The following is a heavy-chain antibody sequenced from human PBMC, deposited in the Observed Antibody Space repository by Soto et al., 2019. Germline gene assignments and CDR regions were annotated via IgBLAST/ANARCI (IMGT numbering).Heavy chain of an antibody. D-gene: IGHD2-15*01. V-gene: IGHV2-5*02. CDR1: GFSLSSSGVG. CDR3: ARDVGSGNCGYFQS. Sequence: QITLKESGPTLVKPTQPLTLTCTFSGFSLSSSGVGVGWIRQPPGKALEWLAVIYWDDDKRCSPSLKSRLTLTKGTSKNQVVLTLSNVDPVDTDSYYCARDVGSGNCGYFQSWGQGALVTVSS. CDR2: IYWDDDK. J-gene: IGHJ1*01.